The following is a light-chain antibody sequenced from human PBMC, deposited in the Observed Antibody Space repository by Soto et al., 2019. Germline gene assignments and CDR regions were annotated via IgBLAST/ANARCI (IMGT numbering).Light chain of an antibody. V-gene: IGKV3-15*01. Sequence: EIVMTQFPATLSVSPGERATLSCRASQSVRTNLAWYQQKPGRPPRLLMYGASTRATGMPASFSGSGSGTEFILTISSLQSEDFAVYYCQQYHEWPLTFGGGTKVDIK. CDR2: GAS. CDR1: QSVRTN. J-gene: IGKJ4*01. CDR3: QQYHEWPLT.